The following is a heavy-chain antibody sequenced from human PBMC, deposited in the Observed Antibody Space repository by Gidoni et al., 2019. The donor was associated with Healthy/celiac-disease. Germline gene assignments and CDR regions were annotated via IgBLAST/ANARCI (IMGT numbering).Heavy chain of an antibody. D-gene: IGHD3-16*01. V-gene: IGHV3-33*01. CDR2: IWYDGSNK. CDR3: ARGDLGPNFDY. CDR1: GFTFSSYG. J-gene: IGHJ4*02. Sequence: QVQLVESGGGVVQPGRSLRLSCAASGFTFSSYGMHWVRQAPGKGLEWVAVIWYDGSNKYYADSVKGRFTISRDNSKNTLYLQMNSLRAEDTAVYYCARGDLGPNFDYWGQGTLVTVSS.